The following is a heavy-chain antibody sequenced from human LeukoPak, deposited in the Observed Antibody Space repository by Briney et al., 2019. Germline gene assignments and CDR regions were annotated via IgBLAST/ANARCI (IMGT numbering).Heavy chain of an antibody. J-gene: IGHJ2*01. CDR1: GFTFDDYA. CDR2: ISGDGGST. V-gene: IGHV3-43*02. D-gene: IGHD2-21*02. Sequence: GGSLRLSCAASGFTFDDYAMHWVRQAPGKGLEWVSLISGDGGSTYYADSVKGRFTISRDNSKNTLYLQMNSLRAEDTAVYYCARDRGDNWYFDLWGRGTLVTVFS. CDR3: ARDRGDNWYFDL.